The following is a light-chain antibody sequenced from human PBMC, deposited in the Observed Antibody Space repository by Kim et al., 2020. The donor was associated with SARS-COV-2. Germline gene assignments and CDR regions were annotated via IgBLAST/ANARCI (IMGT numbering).Light chain of an antibody. CDR1: QGVSRL. J-gene: IGKJ1*01. V-gene: IGKV1-5*03. CDR2: RAS. CDR3: QHYVSYSV. Sequence: DIQITQSPSTLPASVGDRVSITCRTSQGVSRLVAWYQQKPGRAPNLLIYRASTLKSGVPSRFSGSGSGTEFTLTINNLQPDDFATYYCQHYVSYSVFGHGTKVDIK.